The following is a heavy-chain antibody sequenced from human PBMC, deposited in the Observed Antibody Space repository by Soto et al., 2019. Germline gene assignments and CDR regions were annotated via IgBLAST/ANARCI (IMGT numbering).Heavy chain of an antibody. CDR1: GFTFSSYA. CDR3: ARGDDIAGAGTGFDY. D-gene: IGHD6-19*01. Sequence: QVQLVESGGGVVQPGRSLRLSCAASGFTFSSYAMHWVRQAPGKGLEWVAVISYDGSNKYYADSVKGRFTISRDNSKNKLYMQMNSLRAEDTAVYYGARGDDIAGAGTGFDYWGQGTLVTVSS. CDR2: ISYDGSNK. V-gene: IGHV3-30-3*01. J-gene: IGHJ4*02.